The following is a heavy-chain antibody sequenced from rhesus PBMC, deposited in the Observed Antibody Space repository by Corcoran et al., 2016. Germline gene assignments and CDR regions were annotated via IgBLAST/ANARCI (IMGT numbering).Heavy chain of an antibody. CDR3: ARGRIAAAIDY. Sequence: QVQLVQSGAEVKKPGASVKVSCKASGFTFGSYAISWVRKAPGQGLEWMGVIIPVVGITNYAEKVQGRVTSTADTSTSTAYMELSSLRSEDTAVYYCARGRIAAAIDYWGQGVLVTVSS. CDR1: GFTFGSYA. V-gene: IGHV1-198*02. CDR2: IIPVVGIT. J-gene: IGHJ4*01. D-gene: IGHD6-43*01.